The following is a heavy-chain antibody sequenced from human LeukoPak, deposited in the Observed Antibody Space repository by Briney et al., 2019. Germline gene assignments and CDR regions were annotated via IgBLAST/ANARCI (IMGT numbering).Heavy chain of an antibody. CDR3: ASTPIAAAMFDY. CDR2: IIPILGIA. CDR1: GGTFSSYA. Sequence: SVKVSCKASGGTFSSYAISWVRQAPGQGLEWMGRIIPILGIANYAQKFQGRVTITADKSTSTAYMELSSLRSEDTAVYYCASTPIAAAMFDYWGQGTLVTVSS. V-gene: IGHV1-69*04. D-gene: IGHD6-13*01. J-gene: IGHJ4*02.